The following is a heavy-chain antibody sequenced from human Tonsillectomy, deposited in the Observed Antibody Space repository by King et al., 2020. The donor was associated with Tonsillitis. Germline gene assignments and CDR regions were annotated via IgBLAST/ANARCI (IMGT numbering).Heavy chain of an antibody. J-gene: IGHJ4*02. CDR3: ARDRFADLTGVFPT. D-gene: IGHD7-27*01. Sequence: VQLVESGGGLVQPGGSLRLSCAASGFTFSSYWMYWVRQTPGKGLVWVSRINSDGSSTSYADSVKGRFTISRDNAKSTLYLQMNSLRAEDTAVYYCARDRFADLTGVFPTWSQGTLVTVSS. V-gene: IGHV3-74*01. CDR2: INSDGSST. CDR1: GFTFSSYW.